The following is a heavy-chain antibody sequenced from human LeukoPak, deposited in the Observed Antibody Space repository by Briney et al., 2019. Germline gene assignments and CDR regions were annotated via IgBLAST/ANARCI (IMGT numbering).Heavy chain of an antibody. D-gene: IGHD3-3*01. Sequence: SETLSLTCTVSGGSISSSSYYWGWIRQPPGKGLEWIGSIYYSGSTYYNPSLKSRVTISVDTSKNQFSLKLSSVTAADTAVYYCARQSTIFGGYMDVWGKGTTVTVSS. CDR1: GGSISSSSYY. V-gene: IGHV4-39*01. CDR3: ARQSTIFGGYMDV. J-gene: IGHJ6*03. CDR2: IYYSGST.